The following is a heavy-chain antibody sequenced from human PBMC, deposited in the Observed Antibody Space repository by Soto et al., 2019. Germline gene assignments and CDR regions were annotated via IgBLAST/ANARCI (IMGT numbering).Heavy chain of an antibody. V-gene: IGHV1-69*12. Sequence: QVQLVQSGAEVKKPGSSVKVSCKASGGTFSSYAISWVRQAPGQGLEWMGGIIPIFGTANYAQKFQGRVTITADESTSTDYMELSSLRSEDTAVYYCARATDGYYYYGMDVWGQGTTVTVSS. CDR2: IIPIFGTA. CDR1: GGTFSSYA. CDR3: ARATDGYYYYGMDV. J-gene: IGHJ6*02. D-gene: IGHD4-4*01.